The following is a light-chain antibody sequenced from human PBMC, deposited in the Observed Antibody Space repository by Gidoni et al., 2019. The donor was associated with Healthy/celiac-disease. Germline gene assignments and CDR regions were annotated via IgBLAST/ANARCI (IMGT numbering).Light chain of an antibody. V-gene: IGKV1-5*03. CDR1: QSISSW. J-gene: IGKJ3*01. Sequence: DIQMTQSPSTLSASVGDRVPITCRASQSISSWLAWYQQKPGKAPKLLIYKASSLESGVPSRFSGSGSGTEFTLTISSLQPDDFATYYCQQYNSYSVSFXPXTKVDIK. CDR2: KAS. CDR3: QQYNSYSVS.